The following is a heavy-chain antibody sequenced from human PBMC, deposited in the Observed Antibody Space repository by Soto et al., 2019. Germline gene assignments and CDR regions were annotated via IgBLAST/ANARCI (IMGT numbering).Heavy chain of an antibody. J-gene: IGHJ4*01. V-gene: IGHV3-53*01. D-gene: IGHD4-4*01. CDR1: GFTVSSNY. Sequence: GGSLRLSCAASGFTVSSNYMSWVRQAPGKGLEWVSVIYSGGSTYYADSVKGRFTISRDNSKNTLYLQMNSLRAEDTAVYHCARGVTKVNPPHYFAYWARGTLVPVSS. CDR2: IYSGGST. CDR3: ARGVTKVNPPHYFAY.